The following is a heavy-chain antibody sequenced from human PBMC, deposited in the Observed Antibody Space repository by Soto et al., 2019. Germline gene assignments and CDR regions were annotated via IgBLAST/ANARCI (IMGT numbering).Heavy chain of an antibody. CDR1: GFTFSGYY. CDR2: ISDSGHDM. J-gene: IGHJ4*02. CDR3: ARGIHGPGAMFGPFDL. D-gene: IGHD2-2*01. V-gene: IGHV3-11*01. Sequence: PGGSLRLSCAASGFTFSGYYMTWIRQAPGKGLEWVSYISDSGHDMYHADSVRGRFIISRDNAKNSVYLQMNTLRVEDTAVFYCARGIHGPGAMFGPFDLWGQGTWVTVSS.